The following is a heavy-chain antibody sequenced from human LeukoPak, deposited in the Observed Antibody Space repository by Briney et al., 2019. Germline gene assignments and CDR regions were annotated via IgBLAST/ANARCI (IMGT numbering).Heavy chain of an antibody. Sequence: ASVTVSFTASGDTFTSYAISWVRQAPGQGLEWMGGIIPIFGTANYAQKFQGRVTITADESTSTVYMELSSLSSDDTAVYYCARGITIIRVVTILLGSLQYWGQGTLVTVSS. CDR3: ARGITIIRVVTILLGSLQY. CDR1: GDTFTSYA. CDR2: IIPIFGTA. J-gene: IGHJ4*02. D-gene: IGHD3-10*01. V-gene: IGHV1-69*13.